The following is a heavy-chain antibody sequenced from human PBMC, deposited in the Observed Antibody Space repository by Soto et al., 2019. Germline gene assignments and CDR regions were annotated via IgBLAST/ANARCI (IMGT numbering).Heavy chain of an antibody. V-gene: IGHV3-7*04. D-gene: IGHD6-13*01. CDR1: GFTFSSYW. CDR3: ARGDIAAAGPYYFDY. Sequence: GGSLRLSCAASGFTFSSYWMSWVRQAPGKGLEWVANIKQDGSEKYYVDSMKGRFTISRDNAKNSLYLQMNSLRAEDTAVYYCARGDIAAAGPYYFDYWGQGTLVTVSS. J-gene: IGHJ4*02. CDR2: IKQDGSEK.